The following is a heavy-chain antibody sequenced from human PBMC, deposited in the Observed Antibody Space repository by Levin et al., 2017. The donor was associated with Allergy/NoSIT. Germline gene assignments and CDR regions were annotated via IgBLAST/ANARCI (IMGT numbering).Heavy chain of an antibody. CDR1: GFTFRNAW. J-gene: IGHJ4*02. Sequence: GGSLRLSCAGSGFTFRNAWMSWVRQAPGKGLEWVGRIKSKTDGGTTDYAAPVTGRFTISRDDSKETLNLQMNSLKTEDTAMYYCATEYYGSYNYWGQGSVVTVSS. CDR3: ATEYYGSYNY. D-gene: IGHD1-26*01. CDR2: IKSKTDGGTT. V-gene: IGHV3-15*01.